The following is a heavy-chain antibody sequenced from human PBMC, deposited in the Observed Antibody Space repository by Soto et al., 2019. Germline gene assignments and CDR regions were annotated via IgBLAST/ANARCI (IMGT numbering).Heavy chain of an antibody. Sequence: LRLSCAASGFTFSSYAMHWVRQAPGKGLEWVAVISYDGSNKYYADSVKGRFTISRDNSKNTLYLQMNSLRAEDTAVYYCAREMYYYDSSGYYSNWFDPWGQGTLVTVSS. CDR3: AREMYYYDSSGYYSNWFDP. CDR2: ISYDGSNK. D-gene: IGHD3-22*01. CDR1: GFTFSSYA. J-gene: IGHJ5*02. V-gene: IGHV3-30-3*01.